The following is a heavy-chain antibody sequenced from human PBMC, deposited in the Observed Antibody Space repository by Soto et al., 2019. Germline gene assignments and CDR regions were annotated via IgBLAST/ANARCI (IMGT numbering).Heavy chain of an antibody. CDR3: VREKAVASTGWFDP. J-gene: IGHJ5*02. CDR2: IYTSGST. CDR1: GDSFSSYY. D-gene: IGHD6-19*01. Sequence: SETLSLTCTVSGDSFSSYYWSWIRQPAGEGLEWIGRIYTSGSTNYNPSLKSRVTMSVDTSKNQFSLKLSSVTAADTAVYYCVREKAVASTGWFDPWGQGTLVTV. V-gene: IGHV4-4*07.